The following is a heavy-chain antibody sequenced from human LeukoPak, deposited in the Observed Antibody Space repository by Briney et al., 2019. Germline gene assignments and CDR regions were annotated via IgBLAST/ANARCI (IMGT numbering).Heavy chain of an antibody. J-gene: IGHJ4*02. V-gene: IGHV4-39*01. CDR2: IYYSGST. D-gene: IGHD4-17*01. Sequence: PSETLSLTCTVSGVSISSSSYYWGWIRQPPGKGLEWIGSIYYSGSTYYNPSLKSRVTISVDTSKNQFSLKLSSVTAADTAVYYCARVTVTTYPPNWGGLDYWGQGTLVTVSP. CDR3: ARVTVTTYPPNWGGLDY. CDR1: GVSISSSSYY.